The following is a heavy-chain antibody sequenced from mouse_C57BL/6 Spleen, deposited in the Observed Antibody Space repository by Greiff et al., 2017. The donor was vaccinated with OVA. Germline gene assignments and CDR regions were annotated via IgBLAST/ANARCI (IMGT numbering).Heavy chain of an antibody. J-gene: IGHJ3*01. CDR1: GYTFTDYY. CDR2: INPYNGGT. V-gene: IGHV1-19*01. CDR3: SRSAVYYDLAY. D-gene: IGHD2-4*01. Sequence: EVKLMESGPVLVKPGASVKMSCKASGYTFTDYYMNWVKQSHGKSLEWIGVINPYNGGTSYNQKFKGKATLTVDKSYSTAYMELNSLTSEDSAVYYCSRSAVYYDLAYWGQGTLVTVSA.